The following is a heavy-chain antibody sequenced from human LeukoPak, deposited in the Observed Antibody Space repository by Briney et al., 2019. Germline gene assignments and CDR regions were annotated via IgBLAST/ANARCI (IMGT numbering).Heavy chain of an antibody. CDR3: ARDYRGSGSYPRYMDV. D-gene: IGHD3-10*01. Sequence: GGSLRLSCAASGFTFDDYGMSWVRQAPGKGLEWVSGINWNGGSTGYADSVKGRFTISRDNAKNSLYLQMNSLRAEDTALYYCARDYRGSGSYPRYMDVWGKGTTVTVSS. CDR1: GFTFDDYG. CDR2: INWNGGST. V-gene: IGHV3-20*04. J-gene: IGHJ6*03.